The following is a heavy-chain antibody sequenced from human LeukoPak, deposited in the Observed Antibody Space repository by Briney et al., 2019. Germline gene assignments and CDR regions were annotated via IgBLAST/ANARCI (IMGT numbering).Heavy chain of an antibody. D-gene: IGHD2-15*01. CDR3: ARGGDIVVVVAATLEDYFDY. CDR2: IYYSGST. J-gene: IGHJ4*02. Sequence: PSETLSLTCTVSGGSISSSSYYWGWIRRPPGKGLEWIGSIYYSGSTYYNPSLKSRVTISVDTSKNQFSLKLSSVTAADTAVYYCARGGDIVVVVAATLEDYFDYWGQGTLVTVSS. CDR1: GGSISSSSYY. V-gene: IGHV4-39*01.